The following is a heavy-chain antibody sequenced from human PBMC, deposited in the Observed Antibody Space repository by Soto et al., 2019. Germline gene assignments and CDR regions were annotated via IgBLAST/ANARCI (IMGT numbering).Heavy chain of an antibody. J-gene: IGHJ6*02. CDR2: ISGSGGST. CDR3: ARDGPRWWELLSYYYYYGMDV. CDR1: GFTFSSYA. D-gene: IGHD1-26*01. V-gene: IGHV3-23*01. Sequence: GGSLRISCAASGFTFSSYAMSWVRQAPGKGLEWVSAISGSGGSTYYADSVKGRFTISRDNSKNTLYLQMNSLRAEDTAVYYCARDGPRWWELLSYYYYYGMDVWGQGTTV.